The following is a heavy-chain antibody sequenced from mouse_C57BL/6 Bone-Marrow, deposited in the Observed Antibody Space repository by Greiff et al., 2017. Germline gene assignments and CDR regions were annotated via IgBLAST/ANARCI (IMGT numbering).Heavy chain of an antibody. CDR2: ISSGSSTI. CDR3: ARGYSNYFAWFAY. Sequence: EVKLVESGGGLVKPGGSLKLSCAASGFTFSDYGMHWVRQAPEKGLEWVAYISSGSSTIYYADTVKGRFTISRDNAKNTLFLQMTRLRPEDTATYYCARGYSNYFAWFAYWGQGTLVTVSA. V-gene: IGHV5-17*01. D-gene: IGHD2-5*01. CDR1: GFTFSDYG. J-gene: IGHJ3*01.